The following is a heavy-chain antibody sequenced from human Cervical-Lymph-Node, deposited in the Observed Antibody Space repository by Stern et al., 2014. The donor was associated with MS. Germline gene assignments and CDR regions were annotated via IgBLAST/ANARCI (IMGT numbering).Heavy chain of an antibody. J-gene: IGHJ1*01. CDR2: FYYSGST. D-gene: IGHD6-19*01. Sequence: QVQLQESGPGLVKPSETLSLTCTVSGVSVSTSYWAWIRQPPGKGLEWIGYFYYSGSTNFNPSLKSRVNISVDTSKNQFSLRLSGVTAADTAVYYCAKVHSSDWYAHGDFQNWGQGTLVTVSS. CDR3: AKVHSSDWYAHGDFQN. CDR1: GVSVSTSY. V-gene: IGHV4-59*02.